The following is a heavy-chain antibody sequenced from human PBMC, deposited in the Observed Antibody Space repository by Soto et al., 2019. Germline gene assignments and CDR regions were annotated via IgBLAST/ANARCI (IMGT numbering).Heavy chain of an antibody. Sequence: KPSETLSLTCTVSGGSISSSSYYWGWIRRPPGKGLEWIGSIYYSGSTYYNPSLKSRVTISVGTSKNQFSLKLSSVTAADTAVYYCANGGYPRADYGMDVWGQGTTVTVSS. CDR1: GGSISSSSYY. V-gene: IGHV4-39*01. J-gene: IGHJ6*02. CDR3: ANGGYPRADYGMDV. CDR2: IYYSGST. D-gene: IGHD3-22*01.